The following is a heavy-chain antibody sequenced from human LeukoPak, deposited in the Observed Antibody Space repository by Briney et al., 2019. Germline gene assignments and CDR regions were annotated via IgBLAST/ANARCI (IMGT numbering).Heavy chain of an antibody. Sequence: GGSLRLSCAASGFTFSYHAMSWVRQAPGKGLEWASALSGNGKNTYYADSVKGRFTISRDNSRNTLYLQMNNLRAEDTALYYCAKDRGAVSNTPTGIDYWGQGTLVTVSS. D-gene: IGHD3-10*01. V-gene: IGHV3-23*01. CDR3: AKDRGAVSNTPTGIDY. J-gene: IGHJ4*02. CDR2: LSGNGKNT. CDR1: GFTFSYHA.